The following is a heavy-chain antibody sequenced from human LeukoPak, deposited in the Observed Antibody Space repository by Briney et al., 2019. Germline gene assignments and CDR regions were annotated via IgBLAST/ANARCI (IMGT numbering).Heavy chain of an antibody. CDR1: GGSISNYY. D-gene: IGHD6-13*01. CDR2: IYYSGIT. CDR3: ARSDTNAWYDY. Sequence: PSETLSLTCTLSGGSISNYYWSWMRQSPGKGLEWIGYIYYSGITNYNPSLKSRMSLSVDTSKNQFSLKLASVTAADTAVYYCARSDTNAWYDYWGPGTLVTVSS. V-gene: IGHV4-59*01. J-gene: IGHJ4*02.